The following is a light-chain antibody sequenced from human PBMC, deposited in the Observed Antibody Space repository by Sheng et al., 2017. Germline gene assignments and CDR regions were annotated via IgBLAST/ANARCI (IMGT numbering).Light chain of an antibody. CDR2: GAT. V-gene: IGKV3D-20*02. J-gene: IGKJ4*01. CDR1: QTIDLNF. Sequence: DIVLTQSPGTLSLSPGEKATLSCRASQTIDLNFLAWYQQKPGQAPRLLIYGATSRATGIPDRFSGSGSGTDFNLTISRLEPEDFAVYYCQQRSNWPLTFGGGTKVEIK. CDR3: QQRSNWPLT.